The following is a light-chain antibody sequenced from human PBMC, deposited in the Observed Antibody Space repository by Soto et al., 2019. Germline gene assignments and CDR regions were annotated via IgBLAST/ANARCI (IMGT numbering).Light chain of an antibody. CDR3: QQRSNLPLT. Sequence: EIVLTQSPATLSLSPGERATLSCRASQSVSSYLAWYQQKPGQAPRLLIYDASNRATGIPARFSGSGSGTDFTLTISILEPEDFAVYYCQQRSNLPLTFGQGTKLEIK. V-gene: IGKV3-11*01. J-gene: IGKJ2*01. CDR1: QSVSSY. CDR2: DAS.